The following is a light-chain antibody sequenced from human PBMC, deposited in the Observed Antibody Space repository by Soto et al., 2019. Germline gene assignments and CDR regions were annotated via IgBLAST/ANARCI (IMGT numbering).Light chain of an antibody. J-gene: IGKJ1*01. CDR2: SAS. V-gene: IGKV3-15*01. CDR1: QSVSDS. CDR3: QQYNKWPKM. Sequence: EIVMTQSPATLSVSPGERATLSCRASQSVSDSLAWYQQKPGQAPRLLIYSASTRATGIPARFSGSGSGTEFTLTISSLQSEDFAVYYCQQYNKWPKMFGQGTKVKIK.